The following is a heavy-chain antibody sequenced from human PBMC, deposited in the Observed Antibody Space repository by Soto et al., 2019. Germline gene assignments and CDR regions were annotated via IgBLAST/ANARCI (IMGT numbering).Heavy chain of an antibody. V-gene: IGHV1-3*01. J-gene: IGHJ6*02. CDR2: INAGNGNT. CDR1: GYTFTSYA. Sequence: VQLVQSGAEVKKPGASVKVSCKASGYTFTSYAMHWVRQAPGQRLEWMGWINAGNGNTKYSQKFQGRVTITRDTSASTAYMELSSLRSEDTAVYYCARTSVRNYYYYYGIDVWGQGTTVTVSS. CDR3: ARTSVRNYYYYYGIDV. D-gene: IGHD6-6*01.